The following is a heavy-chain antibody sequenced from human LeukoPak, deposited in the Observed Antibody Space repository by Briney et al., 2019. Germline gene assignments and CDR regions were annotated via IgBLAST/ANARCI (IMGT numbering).Heavy chain of an antibody. CDR1: GFTFSSYA. J-gene: IGHJ4*02. V-gene: IGHV3-23*01. CDR2: ISGSGGST. Sequence: PGGSLRLSCAASGFTFSSYAMSWVRQAPGKGLEWVSAISGSGGSTYYADSVKGRFTISRDNSKNTLYLQMNSLRAEDTAVYYCAKKGYDGSSGYSSRTIDCWGQGTLVTVSS. D-gene: IGHD3-22*01. CDR3: AKKGYDGSSGYSSRTIDC.